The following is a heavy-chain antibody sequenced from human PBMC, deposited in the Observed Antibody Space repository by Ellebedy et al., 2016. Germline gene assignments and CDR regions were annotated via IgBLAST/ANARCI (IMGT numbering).Heavy chain of an antibody. D-gene: IGHD1-26*01. CDR3: ARDGIYGLSNYGMDV. V-gene: IGHV3-11*01. Sequence: GESLKISXAASGFSFSDYYMSWLRQAPGKGLEWLSYISTTGTTIYYADSVKGRFTISRDNAKNSLYLQMNSLRSEDTAVYYCARDGIYGLSNYGMDVWGQGTTVTVSS. CDR1: GFSFSDYY. CDR2: ISTTGTTI. J-gene: IGHJ6*02.